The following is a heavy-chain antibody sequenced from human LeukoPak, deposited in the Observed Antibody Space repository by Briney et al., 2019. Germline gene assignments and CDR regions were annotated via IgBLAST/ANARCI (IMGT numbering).Heavy chain of an antibody. D-gene: IGHD4-17*01. CDR2: IYTSGST. Sequence: SQTLSLTCTVSGGSISSGSYYWSWIRQPAGKGLGWIGRIYTSGSTNYNPSLKSRVTISVDTSKNQFSLKLSSVTAADTAVYYCARGYGDYAGWGQGTLVTVSS. J-gene: IGHJ4*02. CDR3: ARGYGDYAG. V-gene: IGHV4-61*02. CDR1: GGSISSGSYY.